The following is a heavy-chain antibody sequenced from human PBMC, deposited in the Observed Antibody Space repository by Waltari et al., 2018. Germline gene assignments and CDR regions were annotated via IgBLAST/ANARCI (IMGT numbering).Heavy chain of an antibody. V-gene: IGHV4-39*01. CDR3: ARHQVPRIAAAGYFDY. Sequence: QLQLQESGPGLVKPSETLSLTCTVSGGSISSSSYYWGWIRQPPGKGLEWIGSIYYSGSTYYNPSLKSRVTISVDTSKNQFSLKLSSVTAADTAVYYCARHQVPRIAAAGYFDYWGQGTLVTVSS. D-gene: IGHD6-13*01. J-gene: IGHJ4*02. CDR2: IYYSGST. CDR1: GGSISSSSYY.